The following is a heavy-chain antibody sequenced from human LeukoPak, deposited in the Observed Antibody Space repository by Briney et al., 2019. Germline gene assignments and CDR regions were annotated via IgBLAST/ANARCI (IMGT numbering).Heavy chain of an antibody. D-gene: IGHD6-13*01. CDR3: ARHGTAAGNY. Sequence: SETLSLTCTVSGGSISSSSYYWGWIRQPPGKGLEWIGSIYYSGSTYYNPSLKSRVTISVDTSKNQFSLKLSSVTAADTAVYYCARHGTAAGNYWGQGTLVTVSS. J-gene: IGHJ4*02. CDR1: GGSISSSSYY. CDR2: IYYSGST. V-gene: IGHV4-39*01.